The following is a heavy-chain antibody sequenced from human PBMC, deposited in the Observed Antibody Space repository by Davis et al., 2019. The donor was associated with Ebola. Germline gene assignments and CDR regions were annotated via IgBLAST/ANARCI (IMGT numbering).Heavy chain of an antibody. J-gene: IGHJ4*02. V-gene: IGHV4-39*01. Sequence: PSETLSLTCTVSGGSISSSSYYWGWIRQPPGKGLEWIGSIYYSGSTYYNPSLKSRVTISVDTSKNQFSLKLSSVTAADTAVYYCARHHSQNSYYYDSSGYLLDYWGQGTLVTVSS. D-gene: IGHD3-22*01. CDR1: GGSISSSSYY. CDR3: ARHHSQNSYYYDSSGYLLDY. CDR2: IYYSGST.